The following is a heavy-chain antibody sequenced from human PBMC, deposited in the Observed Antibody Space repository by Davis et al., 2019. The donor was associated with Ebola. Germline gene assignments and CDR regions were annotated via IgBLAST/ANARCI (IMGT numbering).Heavy chain of an antibody. CDR1: GFTFSSYT. J-gene: IGHJ4*02. CDR2: ISYDGSNT. CDR3: ARETLRGYSADAMRGGDY. D-gene: IGHD5-12*01. Sequence: GGSLRLSCAASGFTFSSYTMHWVRQAPGKGLEWVSLISYDGSNTYYTDSVKGRFTVSRDNSRDTLFLQVNSLRAEDTAIYYCARETLRGYSADAMRGGDYWGQGTLVTVSS. V-gene: IGHV3-30*04.